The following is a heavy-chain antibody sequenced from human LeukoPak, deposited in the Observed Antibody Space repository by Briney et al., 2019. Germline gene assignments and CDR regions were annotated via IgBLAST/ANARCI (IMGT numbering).Heavy chain of an antibody. CDR3: ARCVGYCSSTSCYGNWFDP. CDR2: IYYSGST. J-gene: IGHJ5*02. CDR1: GGSISSYY. Sequence: SETLSLTCTVSGGSISSYYWSWIRQPPGKGLEWIGYIYYSGSTNYNPSLKSRVTISVDTSKNQFSLKLSSVTAADTAVYYCARCVGYCSSTSCYGNWFDPWGQGTLVTVSS. D-gene: IGHD2-2*01. V-gene: IGHV4-59*12.